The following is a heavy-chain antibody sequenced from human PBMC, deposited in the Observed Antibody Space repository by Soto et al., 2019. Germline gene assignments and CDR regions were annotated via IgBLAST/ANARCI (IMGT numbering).Heavy chain of an antibody. CDR2: INAGNGNT. CDR1: GYTFTIYA. V-gene: IGHV1-3*05. Sequence: QVQLVQSGAEEKKPGASVKVSCKASGYTFTIYAMHWVRQAPGQRLEWMGWINAGNGNTKYSQKFQGRVTITRDTSASTAYMEMSSLRSEDTAVYYCARSIVVVTALDYWGQGTLVTVSS. D-gene: IGHD2-21*02. J-gene: IGHJ4*02. CDR3: ARSIVVVTALDY.